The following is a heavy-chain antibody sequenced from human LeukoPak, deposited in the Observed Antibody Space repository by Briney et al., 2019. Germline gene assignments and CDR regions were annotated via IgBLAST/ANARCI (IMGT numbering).Heavy chain of an antibody. J-gene: IGHJ4*02. Sequence: PETLSLTCTVSGGSISSYYWSWIRQPPGKGLEWIGYIYTSGSTNYNPSLKSRVTISVDTSKNQFSLKLSSVTAADTAVYYCARFGGYSYGYFYFDYWGQGTLVTVSS. CDR3: ARFGGYSYGYFYFDY. D-gene: IGHD5-18*01. CDR2: IYTSGST. V-gene: IGHV4-4*09. CDR1: GGSISSYY.